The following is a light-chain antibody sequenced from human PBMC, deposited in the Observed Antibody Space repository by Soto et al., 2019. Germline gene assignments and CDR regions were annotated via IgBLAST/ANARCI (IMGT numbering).Light chain of an antibody. J-gene: IGKJ5*01. Sequence: DIVMTQSPDSLAVSLGESSTINCKSSQSFLNSYSNKNYLVWYQQKPGQPPKLLIYWASTRESGVPDRFRGSGSETDFTLSISSLQAEDVAVYYCQKYYSSPITFGQGTRLEIK. CDR1: QSFLNSYSNKNY. V-gene: IGKV4-1*01. CDR3: QKYYSSPIT. CDR2: WAS.